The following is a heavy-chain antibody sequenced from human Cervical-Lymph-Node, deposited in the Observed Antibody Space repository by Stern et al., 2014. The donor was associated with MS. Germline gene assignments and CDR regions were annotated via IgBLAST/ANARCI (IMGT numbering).Heavy chain of an antibody. CDR1: GGSISSSNW. V-gene: IGHV4-4*02. J-gene: IGHJ4*02. Sequence: QVQLQESGPGLVKPSGTLSLTCAVSGGSISSSNWWSWVRQPPGKGLEWIGGIYHGGSTNYNPSLKRRGTISGDKSKNQFSLKLSSVTAADTAVYYCAKRGYSYGYYFDYWGQGTLVTVSS. D-gene: IGHD5-18*01. CDR2: IYHGGST. CDR3: AKRGYSYGYYFDY.